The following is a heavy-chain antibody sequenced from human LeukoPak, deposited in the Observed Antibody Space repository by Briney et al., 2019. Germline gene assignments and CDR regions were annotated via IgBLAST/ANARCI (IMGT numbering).Heavy chain of an antibody. V-gene: IGHV3-21*01. CDR3: ARDLSCYDVSPEDY. D-gene: IGHD2-2*01. CDR2: ISSSSSYI. CDR1: GFTFSSYS. Sequence: GGSLRLSCAASGFTFSSYSMNWVRQAPGKGLEWVSSISSSSSYIYYADSVKGRFTISRDNAKNSLYLQMNSLRAEDTAVYYCARDLSCYDVSPEDYWGQGTLVTVSS. J-gene: IGHJ4*02.